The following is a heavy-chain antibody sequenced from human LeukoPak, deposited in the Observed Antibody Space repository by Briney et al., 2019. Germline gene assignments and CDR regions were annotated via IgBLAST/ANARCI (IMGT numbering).Heavy chain of an antibody. V-gene: IGHV2-70*11. D-gene: IGHD6-13*01. CDR2: IDWDDDK. CDR1: GFSLTTRGMC. J-gene: IGHJ4*02. Sequence: SGPTLVNPTQTLTLTCTFSGFSLTTRGMCVSWIRQPPGKALEWLARIDWDDDKYYSTSLRTRLTISKDTSKNQVVLTMTNMDPVDTATYYCARIRGSRYYFDYWGQGTLVTVSS. CDR3: ARIRGSRYYFDY.